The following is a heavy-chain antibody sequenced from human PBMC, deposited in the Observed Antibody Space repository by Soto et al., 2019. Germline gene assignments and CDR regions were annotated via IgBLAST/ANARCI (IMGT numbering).Heavy chain of an antibody. CDR3: ARVAAAGTYYYGMDV. V-gene: IGHV1-18*01. CDR1: GYTFTSYG. Sequence: ASVKVSCKASGYTFTSYGISWVRQAPGQELEWMGWISAYNGNTNYAQKLQGRVTMTTDTSTSTAYMELRSLRSDDTAVYYCARVAAAGTYYYGMDVWGQGTTVTVSS. J-gene: IGHJ6*02. CDR2: ISAYNGNT. D-gene: IGHD6-13*01.